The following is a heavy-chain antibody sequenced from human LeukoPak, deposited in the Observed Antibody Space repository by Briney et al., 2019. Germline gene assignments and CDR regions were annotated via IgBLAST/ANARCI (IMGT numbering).Heavy chain of an antibody. CDR1: GYTFTGYY. J-gene: IGHJ5*02. CDR2: INPNSGGT. D-gene: IGHD3-10*01. Sequence: ASVTVSCKASGYTFTGYYMHWVRQAPGQGLEWMGWINPNSGGTNYAQKFQGRVTMTRDTSISTAYMELSRLRSDDTAVYYCARVRLRITMVRGVHDNWFDPWGQGTLVTVSS. CDR3: ARVRLRITMVRGVHDNWFDP. V-gene: IGHV1-2*02.